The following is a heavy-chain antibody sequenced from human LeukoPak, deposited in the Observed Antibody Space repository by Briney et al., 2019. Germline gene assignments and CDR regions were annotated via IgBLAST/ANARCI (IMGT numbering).Heavy chain of an antibody. CDR1: GYSFTSYW. Sequence: GESLKISCKGSGYSFTSYWISWVRQMPGKGLEWMGRIDPSDSYTNYSPSFQGHVTISADKSISTAYLQWSSLKASDAAMYYCARHRGYCSGGSCYSGWFDPWGQGTLVTVSS. CDR3: ARHRGYCSGGSCYSGWFDP. J-gene: IGHJ5*02. CDR2: IDPSDSYT. V-gene: IGHV5-10-1*01. D-gene: IGHD2-15*01.